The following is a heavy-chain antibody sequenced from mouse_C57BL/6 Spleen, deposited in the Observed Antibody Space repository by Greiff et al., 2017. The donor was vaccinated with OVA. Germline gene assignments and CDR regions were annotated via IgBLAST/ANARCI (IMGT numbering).Heavy chain of an antibody. J-gene: IGHJ2*01. CDR2: ISSGSSTI. V-gene: IGHV5-17*01. CDR1: GFTFSDYG. CDR3: ARSRYYYGSSWYYFDY. Sequence: EVKLMESGGGLVKPGGSLKLSCAASGFTFSDYGMHWVRQAPEKGLEWVAYISSGSSTIYYADTVKGRFTISRDNAKNTLFLQMTSLRSEDTAMYYCARSRYYYGSSWYYFDYWGQGTTLTVSS. D-gene: IGHD1-1*01.